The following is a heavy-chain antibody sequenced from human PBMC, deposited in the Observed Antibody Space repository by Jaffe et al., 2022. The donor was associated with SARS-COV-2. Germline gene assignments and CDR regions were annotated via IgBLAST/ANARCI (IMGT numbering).Heavy chain of an antibody. CDR1: GFTFSSYW. J-gene: IGHJ4*02. CDR3: AREVIYCSGGSCSLFDY. Sequence: EVQLVESGGGLVQPGGSLRLSCAASGFTFSSYWMHWVRQAPGKGLVWVSRINSDGSSTSYADSVKGRFTISRDNAKNTLYLQMNSLRAEDTAVYYCAREVIYCSGGSCSLFDYWGQGTLVTVSS. V-gene: IGHV3-74*01. CDR2: INSDGSST. D-gene: IGHD2-15*01.